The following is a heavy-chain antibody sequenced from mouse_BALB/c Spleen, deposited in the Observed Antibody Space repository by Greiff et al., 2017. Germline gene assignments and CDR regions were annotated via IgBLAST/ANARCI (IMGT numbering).Heavy chain of an antibody. D-gene: IGHD1-2*01. CDR3: VRDDITTGDWYFDV. CDR2: IWTGGGT. V-gene: IGHV2-9-2*01. J-gene: IGHJ1*01. CDR1: GFSLTSYD. Sequence: VQLQQSGPGLVAPSQSLSITCTVSGFSLTSYDISWIRQPPGKGLEWLGVIWTGGGTNYNSAFMSRLSISKDNSKSQVFLKMNSLQTDDTAIYYCVRDDITTGDWYFDVWGAGTTVTVSS.